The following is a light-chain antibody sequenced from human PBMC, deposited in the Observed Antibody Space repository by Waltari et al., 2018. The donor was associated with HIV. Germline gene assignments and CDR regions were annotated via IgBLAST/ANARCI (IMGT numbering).Light chain of an antibody. J-gene: IGLJ2*01. CDR2: EVS. CDR3: NSYAGSNNVV. Sequence: QSALTQPPSASGSPGQSVTISCTGTSSDVGGYNYVSWYQQHPGKAPKLMIYEVSNRPSGVPDRFSGSNSGNTASLTVSGLQAEDEADYYCNSYAGSNNVVFGGGTKVTVL. CDR1: SSDVGGYNY. V-gene: IGLV2-8*01.